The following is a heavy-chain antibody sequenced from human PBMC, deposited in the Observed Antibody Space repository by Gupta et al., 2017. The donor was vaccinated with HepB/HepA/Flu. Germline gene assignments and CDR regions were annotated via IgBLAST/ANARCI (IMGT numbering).Heavy chain of an antibody. CDR3: VRAMQV. Sequence: EVQLVESGGGLVQPGGSLRLSCLDFGFTFSSSWMTWVRQAPGKGLEWVGNINEDGSEQYHVDSVKGRFTMSRDNRRKSLYLQMTSLRVEDAAVYYCVRAMQVWGQGTTVTVSS. J-gene: IGHJ6*02. D-gene: IGHD3-10*01. V-gene: IGHV3-7*01. CDR1: GFTFSSSW. CDR2: INEDGSEQ.